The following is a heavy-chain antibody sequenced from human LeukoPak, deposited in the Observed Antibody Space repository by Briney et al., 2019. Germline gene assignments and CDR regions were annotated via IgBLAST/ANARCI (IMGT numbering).Heavy chain of an antibody. CDR2: IYYSGST. V-gene: IGHV4-30-4*08. Sequence: PSETLSLTCTVSGGSFSSGDYYWSWIRQPPGKGLEWIGYIYYSGSTYYNPSLKSRVTISVDTSKNQFSLKLSSVTAADTAVYYCARIPSTSDYFDYWGQGTLVTVSS. J-gene: IGHJ4*02. CDR1: GGSFSSGDYY. CDR3: ARIPSTSDYFDY. D-gene: IGHD2-2*01.